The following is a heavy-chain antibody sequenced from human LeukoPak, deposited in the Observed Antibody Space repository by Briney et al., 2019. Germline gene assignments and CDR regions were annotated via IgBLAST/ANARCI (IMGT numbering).Heavy chain of an antibody. CDR3: ARPGATTARAAFDI. J-gene: IGHJ3*02. D-gene: IGHD4-17*01. CDR1: GGSISSSSYY. CDR2: IYYSGIT. V-gene: IGHV4-39*01. Sequence: SETLSLXCTVSGGSISSSSYYWGWIRQPPGKGLEWIGSIYYSGITYYNPSLKSRVAISVDTSKNQFSLKLSSVTAADTAVYYCARPGATTARAAFDIWGQGTMVTVSS.